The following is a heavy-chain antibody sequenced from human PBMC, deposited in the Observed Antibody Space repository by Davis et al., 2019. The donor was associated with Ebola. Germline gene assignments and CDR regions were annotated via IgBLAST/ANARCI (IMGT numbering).Heavy chain of an antibody. CDR1: GFTFSSYS. CDR2: ISSSSSDI. V-gene: IGHV3-21*01. CDR3: ARRREYQLLPYFDY. Sequence: GESLKISCAASGFTFSSYSMNWVRQAPGKGLEWVSFISSSSSDISYADSVKGRFTISRDNAKNSLYLQMNSLRAEDTAVYYCARRREYQLLPYFDYWGQGTLVTVSS. D-gene: IGHD2-2*01. J-gene: IGHJ4*02.